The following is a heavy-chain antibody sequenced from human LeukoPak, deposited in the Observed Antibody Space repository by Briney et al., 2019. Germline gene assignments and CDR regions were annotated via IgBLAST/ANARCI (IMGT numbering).Heavy chain of an antibody. Sequence: GGSLRLSCAASGFTFSSNSMNWVRQAPGKGLEWVSSISSSSSYIYYADSVKGRFTISRDNAKNSLYLQMNSLRAEDTAVYYCAREVSNNFDYWGQGTLVTVSS. V-gene: IGHV3-21*01. CDR2: ISSSSSYI. CDR3: AREVSNNFDY. J-gene: IGHJ4*02. D-gene: IGHD2/OR15-2a*01. CDR1: GFTFSSNS.